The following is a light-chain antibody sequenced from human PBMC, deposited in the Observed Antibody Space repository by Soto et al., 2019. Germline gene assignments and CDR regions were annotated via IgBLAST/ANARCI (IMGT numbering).Light chain of an antibody. CDR1: QGVATT. J-gene: IGKJ4*01. Sequence: EIVMTQSPASLSVSPGESVTLSCRASQGVATTLAWYRQQPGQAPRLLIYNAYIRASGVPARFSGSGSGTEFTLTISSLQSEDCAVYYCQHYKTWPLAFGGGTKVEIK. V-gene: IGKV3-15*01. CDR2: NAY. CDR3: QHYKTWPLA.